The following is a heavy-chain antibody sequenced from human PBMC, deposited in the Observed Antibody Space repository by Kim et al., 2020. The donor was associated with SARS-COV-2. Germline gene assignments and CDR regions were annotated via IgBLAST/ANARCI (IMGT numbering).Heavy chain of an antibody. Sequence: GGSLRLSCAASGFTFSSYWMSWVRQAPGKGLEWVANIKQDGSEKYYVDSVKGRFTISRDNAKNSLYLQMNSLRAEDTAVYYCAREGFTYYYYYYGMDVWGQGTTVTVSS. CDR1: GFTFSSYW. CDR2: IKQDGSEK. V-gene: IGHV3-7*01. J-gene: IGHJ6*02. CDR3: AREGFTYYYYYYGMDV.